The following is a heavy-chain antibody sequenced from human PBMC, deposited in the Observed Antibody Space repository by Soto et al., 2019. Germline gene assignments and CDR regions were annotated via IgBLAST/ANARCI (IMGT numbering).Heavy chain of an antibody. D-gene: IGHD3-10*01. V-gene: IGHV3-23*04. J-gene: IGHJ6*02. Sequence: VQLVESGGGVVQPGRSLRLSCAASGFTFSSYGMHWVRQAPGKGLEWVSTLSASGSSTYYADSVKGRFIISRDISTSTLSLQMDSLRAEDTATYYCAKHSGEAGAGFYYYGMDVWGQGTTVTVSS. CDR2: LSASGSST. CDR3: AKHSGEAGAGFYYYGMDV. CDR1: GFTFSSYG.